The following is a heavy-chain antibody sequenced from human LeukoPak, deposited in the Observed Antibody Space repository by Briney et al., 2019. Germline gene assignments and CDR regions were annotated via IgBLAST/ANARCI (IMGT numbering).Heavy chain of an antibody. CDR2: ISGYNGNT. D-gene: IGHD3-9*01. J-gene: IGHJ4*02. CDR1: GYTFTNYG. CDR3: AQNLHFDWLLSLYFDY. Sequence: ASVKVSCRASGYTFTNYGISWVRQAPGQGLEWMGWISGYNGNTNYAQKFQGRVTMTTDTSTSTAYMELRSLRSDDTAVYYCAQNLHFDWLLSLYFDYWGQGTLVTVSS. V-gene: IGHV1-18*01.